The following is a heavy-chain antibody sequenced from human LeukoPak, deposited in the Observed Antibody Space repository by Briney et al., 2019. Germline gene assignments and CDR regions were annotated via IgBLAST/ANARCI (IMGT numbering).Heavy chain of an antibody. J-gene: IGHJ4*02. V-gene: IGHV3-7*01. D-gene: IGHD1-26*01. CDR3: ARDPVEWELLLDY. CDR2: MNIDGSEK. Sequence: PGGALRLSCAASGFTFSSYWMGWVRPAPGKRPEGVANMNIDGSEKYYADSAKGRFAISRDNARNSVYLQMNSLRVEDTAVYYCARDPVEWELLLDYWGQGTLVTVSS. CDR1: GFTFSSYW.